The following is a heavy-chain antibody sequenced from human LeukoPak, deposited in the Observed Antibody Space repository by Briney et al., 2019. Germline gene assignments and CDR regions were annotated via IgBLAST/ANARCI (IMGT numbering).Heavy chain of an antibody. CDR3: ARGGYSYPYYFDY. CDR2: IYYSGST. V-gene: IGHV4-61*01. J-gene: IGHJ4*02. D-gene: IGHD5-18*01. CDR1: GGSISSGSYY. Sequence: SQTLSLTCTVSGGSISSGSYYWSWIRQPPGKGLEWIGYIYYSGSTNYNPSLKSRVTISVDTSKNQFSLKLSSVTAADTAVYYCARGGYSYPYYFDYWGQGTLVTVSS.